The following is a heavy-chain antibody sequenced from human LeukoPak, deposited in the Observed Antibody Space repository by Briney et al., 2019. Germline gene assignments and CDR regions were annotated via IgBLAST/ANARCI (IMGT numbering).Heavy chain of an antibody. Sequence: GGSLRLSCAASGFTFSSYGMHWVRQAPGKGLEWVAVISYDGSNKYYADSVKGRFIISRDNSKNTLYLQMNSLRAEDTAVYYCAKDVSYIWGQGTMVTVSS. CDR2: ISYDGSNK. J-gene: IGHJ3*02. D-gene: IGHD3-10*01. CDR3: AKDVSYI. CDR1: GFTFSSYG. V-gene: IGHV3-30*18.